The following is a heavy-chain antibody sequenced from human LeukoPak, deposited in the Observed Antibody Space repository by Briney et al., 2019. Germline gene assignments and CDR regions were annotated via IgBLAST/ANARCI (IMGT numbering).Heavy chain of an antibody. Sequence: GGSLRLSCAASGYTFTSYYMHWVRQAPGQGLEWMGIINPSGGSTSYAQKFQGRVTMTRDTSTSTVYMELSSLRSEDTAVYYCAREVGATTGFDYWGQGTLVTVSS. D-gene: IGHD1-26*01. J-gene: IGHJ4*02. CDR3: AREVGATTGFDY. CDR1: GYTFTSYY. V-gene: IGHV1-46*01. CDR2: INPSGGST.